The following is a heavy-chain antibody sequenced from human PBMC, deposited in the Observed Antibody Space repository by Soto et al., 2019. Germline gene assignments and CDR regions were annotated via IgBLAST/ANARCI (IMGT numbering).Heavy chain of an antibody. V-gene: IGHV3-74*01. D-gene: IGHD5-18*01. CDR3: ARGVTYYYYGMDV. J-gene: IGHJ6*02. CDR2: INSDGSST. Sequence: EVQLVESGGGLVQPGGSLRLSCAASGFTFSSYWMHWVRQAPGTGLVWVSRINSDGSSTSYADSVKGRFTISRDNAKNTMYRQMNSLRAEDTAVYFCARGVTYYYYGMDVWGQGTTVTVSS. CDR1: GFTFSSYW.